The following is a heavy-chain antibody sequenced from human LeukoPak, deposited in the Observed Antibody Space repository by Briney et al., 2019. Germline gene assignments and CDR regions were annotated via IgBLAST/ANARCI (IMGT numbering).Heavy chain of an antibody. CDR2: ISGSGGGT. CDR1: GFTFSSYP. Sequence: GGSLRLSCAASGFTFSSYPMSWVRQAPGKGLEWVSAISGSGGGTYYADSVKGRFTISRDNSKNTLYLQMNSLRADDTAVYYCAKTIAVAATGYWGQGTLVTVSS. CDR3: AKTIAVAATGY. D-gene: IGHD6-19*01. V-gene: IGHV3-23*01. J-gene: IGHJ4*02.